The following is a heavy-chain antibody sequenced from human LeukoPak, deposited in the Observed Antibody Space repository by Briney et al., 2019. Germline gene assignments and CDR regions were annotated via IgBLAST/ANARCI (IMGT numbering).Heavy chain of an antibody. J-gene: IGHJ6*03. CDR3: AREGIQGGSYYDYYYYYMDV. CDR1: GGSISSYY. Sequence: SETLSLTCTVSGGSISSYYWSWIRQPPGKGLEWIGYIYYSGSTNYNPSLKSRVTISVDTSKDQFSLKLSSVTAADTAVYYCAREGIQGGSYYDYYYYYMDVWGKGTTVTISS. V-gene: IGHV4-59*01. D-gene: IGHD1-26*01. CDR2: IYYSGST.